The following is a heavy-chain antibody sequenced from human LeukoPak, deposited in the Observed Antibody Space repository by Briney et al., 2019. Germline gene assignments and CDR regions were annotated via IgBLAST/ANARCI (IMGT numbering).Heavy chain of an antibody. CDR2: FYHGGST. D-gene: IGHD6-19*01. CDR3: ARAALYSSGWYNWFDP. Sequence: PSETLSLTCTVSGYSISTGYYWDWIRQPPGKGLEWIGTFYHGGSTYYNPSLKSRVTISVDTSKNQFSLKLSSVTAADTAVYYCARAALYSSGWYNWFDPWGQGTLVTVSS. CDR1: GYSISTGYY. V-gene: IGHV4-38-2*02. J-gene: IGHJ5*02.